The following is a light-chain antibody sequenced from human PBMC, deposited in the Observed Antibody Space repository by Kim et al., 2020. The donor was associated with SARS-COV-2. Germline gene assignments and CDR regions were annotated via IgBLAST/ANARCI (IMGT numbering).Light chain of an antibody. V-gene: IGKV1-9*01. J-gene: IGKJ4*01. Sequence: ASVGDRVTITCRASQGIMSYLAGHQQKPGEAPNLLIYTMSTMQNEVPSRCCGSGAETEFTLTISSLRTKDFATYFSQQLKSYSLTFGAGTKV. CDR3: QQLKSYSLT. CDR1: QGIMSY. CDR2: TMS.